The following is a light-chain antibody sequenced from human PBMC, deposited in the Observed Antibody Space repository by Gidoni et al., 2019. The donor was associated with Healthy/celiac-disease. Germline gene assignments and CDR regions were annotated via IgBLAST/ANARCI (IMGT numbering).Light chain of an antibody. CDR3: QQYNNWPPGS. Sequence: EIVMTQSPATLSVSPGERATLSCRASQSVSSNLAWYQQKPGQAPRLLIYGASTRATGIPARFSGSGSGKEFTLTISSLQSEDFAVYYCQQYNNWPPGSFGQGTKLEIK. J-gene: IGKJ2*03. CDR1: QSVSSN. V-gene: IGKV3-15*01. CDR2: GAS.